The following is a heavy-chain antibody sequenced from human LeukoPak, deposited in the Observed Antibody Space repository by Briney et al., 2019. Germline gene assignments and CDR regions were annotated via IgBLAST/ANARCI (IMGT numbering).Heavy chain of an antibody. D-gene: IGHD2-15*01. Sequence: PETLSLTCAVYGGSFSGYYWSWIRQPPGKGLEWIGEINHSGSTNYNPSLKSRVTISVDTSKNQFSLKLSSVTAADTAVYYCARRMDPIDYWGQGTLVTVSS. CDR3: ARRMDPIDY. J-gene: IGHJ4*02. CDR2: INHSGST. CDR1: GGSFSGYY. V-gene: IGHV4-34*01.